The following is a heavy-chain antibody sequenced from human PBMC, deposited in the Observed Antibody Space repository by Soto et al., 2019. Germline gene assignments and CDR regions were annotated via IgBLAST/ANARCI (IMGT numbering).Heavy chain of an antibody. CDR3: ARRPRDYYGMDV. Sequence: GESLKISCKGSGYSFTSYWISWVRQTPGKGLEWMGRIDPSDSYTNYSPSFQGHVTISADKSISTAYLQWSSLKASDTAMYYCARRPRDYYGMDVWGQGTTVTVS. CDR2: IDPSDSYT. CDR1: GYSFTSYW. J-gene: IGHJ6*02. V-gene: IGHV5-10-1*01.